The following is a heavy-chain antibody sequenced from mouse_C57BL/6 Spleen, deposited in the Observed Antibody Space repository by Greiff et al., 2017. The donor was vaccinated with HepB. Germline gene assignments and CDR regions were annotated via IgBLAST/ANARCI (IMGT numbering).Heavy chain of an antibody. Sequence: GGERERKGGEGKRAGKEEGEHFRSDERSRGKKRAGEGGGCGGGRGVGSVDTKYNQKFKDKATLTADKSSSTAYMQLSSLTSEDSAVYYCARSPYYYGSSPGGYFDVWGTGTTVTVSS. CDR2: RGVGSVDT. J-gene: IGHJ1*03. CDR3: ARSPYYYGSSPGGYFDV. D-gene: IGHD1-1*01. CDR1: GEHFRSDE. V-gene: IGHV1-4*01.